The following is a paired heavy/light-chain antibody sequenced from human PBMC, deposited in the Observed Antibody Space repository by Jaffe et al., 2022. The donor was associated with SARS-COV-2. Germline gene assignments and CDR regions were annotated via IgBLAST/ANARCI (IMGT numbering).Light chain of an antibody. CDR1: SSDVGGYNY. CDR2: EVS. Sequence: QSALTQPPSASGSPGQSVTISCTGTSSDVGGYNYVSWYQQHPGKAPKLMIYEVSKRPSGVPDRFSGSKSGNTASLTVSGLQAEDEADYYCSSYAGSNNEVVFGGGTKLTVL. V-gene: IGLV2-8*01. CDR3: SSYAGSNNEVV. J-gene: IGLJ2*01.
Heavy chain of an antibody. CDR3: ARGIELGKRGRYYYYYYGMDV. CDR2: IYTSGST. J-gene: IGHJ6*02. V-gene: IGHV4-61*02. Sequence: QVQLQESGPGLVKPSQTLSLTCTVSGGSISSGSYYWSWIRQPAGKGLEWIGRIYTSGSTNYNPSLKSRVTISVDTSKNQFSLKLSSVTAADTAVYYCARGIELGKRGRYYYYYYGMDVWGQGTTVTVSS. D-gene: IGHD2-21*01. CDR1: GGSISSGSYY.